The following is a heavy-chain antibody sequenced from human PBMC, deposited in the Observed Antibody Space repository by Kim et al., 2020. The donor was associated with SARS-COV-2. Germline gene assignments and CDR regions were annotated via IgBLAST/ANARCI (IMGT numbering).Heavy chain of an antibody. CDR2: ISGGAVNK. V-gene: IGHV3-23*01. Sequence: GGSLRLSCVASGFTFDTYAMSWVRQAPGKGLEWVSVISGGAVNKFYADSVRGRFTISRHNSKKTLYLQMNSLRDEDTALYYCAKMVIMDGYNYFYYYAM. CDR3: AKMVIMDGYNYFYYYAM. J-gene: IGHJ6*01. D-gene: IGHD2-21*01. CDR1: GFTFDTYA.